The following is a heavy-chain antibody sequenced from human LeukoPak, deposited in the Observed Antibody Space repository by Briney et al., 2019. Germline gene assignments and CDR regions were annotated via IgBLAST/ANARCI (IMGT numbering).Heavy chain of an antibody. D-gene: IGHD3-9*01. CDR3: AHSPTPAAMDLLTGYPYWYFDL. Sequence: SGPTLVNPTQTLTLTCTFPGFSLSTSGVGVGWIRPPPGKALEWLALIYWNDDKRYSPSLKSRLTITKDTSKNQVVLTMTNMDPVDTATYYCAHSPTPAAMDLLTGYPYWYFDLWGRGTLVTVSS. V-gene: IGHV2-5*01. CDR2: IYWNDDK. CDR1: GFSLSTSGVG. J-gene: IGHJ2*01.